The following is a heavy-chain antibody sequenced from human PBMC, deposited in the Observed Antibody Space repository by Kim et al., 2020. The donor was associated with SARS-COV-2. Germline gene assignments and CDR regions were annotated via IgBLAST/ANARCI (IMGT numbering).Heavy chain of an antibody. CDR3: ARQYGGANDY. J-gene: IGHJ4*02. Sequence: SETLSLTCTVSGGSISSSDYFWGWIRQPPGKGLEWIGNIFYTGSTYYNPSLKSRLTISVDTSKNQFSLNLTSVTAADTAVYYCARQYGGANDYWGQGILVTVSS. CDR2: IFYTGST. CDR1: GGSISSSDYF. V-gene: IGHV4-39*01. D-gene: IGHD1-26*01.